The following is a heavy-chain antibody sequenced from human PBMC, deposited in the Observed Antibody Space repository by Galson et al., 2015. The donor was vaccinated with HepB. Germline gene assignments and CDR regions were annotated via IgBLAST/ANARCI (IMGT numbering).Heavy chain of an antibody. CDR2: IKEDGSGK. Sequence: LRLSCAASEFILSMYWMNWVRQAPGKGLEWVANIKEDGSGKNYVDSVKGRFTISRDNAKNSLYLQMNSLRAEDTAIYYCARVKRGEWYSFYYYGMDVWGQGTTVTVSS. V-gene: IGHV3-7*05. J-gene: IGHJ6*02. CDR3: ARVKRGEWYSFYYYGMDV. D-gene: IGHD3-10*01. CDR1: EFILSMYW.